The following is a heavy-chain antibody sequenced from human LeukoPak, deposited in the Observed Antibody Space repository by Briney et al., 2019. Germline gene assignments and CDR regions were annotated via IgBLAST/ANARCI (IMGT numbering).Heavy chain of an antibody. CDR3: SRHVVTLVRGVNNRKEDWFDP. CDR2: INTDSGGT. Sequence: ASVKVSCKASGYSFNTYYMNWVRQAPGQGLEWLGWINTDSGGTNYAQKFLGRVTMTRDKANSTAYLELSGLRSDDTAVYYCSRHVVTLVRGVNNRKEDWFDPWGQGTLVSVSS. D-gene: IGHD3-10*01. J-gene: IGHJ5*02. V-gene: IGHV1-2*02. CDR1: GYSFNTYY.